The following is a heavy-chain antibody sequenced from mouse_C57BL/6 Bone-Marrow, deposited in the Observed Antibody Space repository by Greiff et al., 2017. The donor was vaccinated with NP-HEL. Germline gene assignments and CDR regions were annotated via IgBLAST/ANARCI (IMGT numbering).Heavy chain of an antibody. CDR1: GYTFTDYY. CDR3: ARDDGYYGFDY. V-gene: IGHV1-19*01. Sequence: EVKLMESGPVLVKPGASVKMSCKASGYTFTDYYMNWVKQSHGKSLEWIGVINPYNGGTSYNQKFKGKATLTVDKSSSTAYMELNSLTSEDSAVYYCARDDGYYGFDYWGQGTTLTVSS. D-gene: IGHD2-3*01. CDR2: INPYNGGT. J-gene: IGHJ2*01.